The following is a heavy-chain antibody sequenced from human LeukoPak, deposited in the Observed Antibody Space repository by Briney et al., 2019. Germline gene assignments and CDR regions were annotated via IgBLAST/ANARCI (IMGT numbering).Heavy chain of an antibody. Sequence: LGGSLRLSCAASGFTFSSYAMSWVRQAPGKGLEWVSAISGSGGSTYYADSVKGRFTISRDNSKNTLYLQMNSLRAEDTAVYYCAKSGFVVVPAAIARIGDYYYMDVWGKGTTVTVSS. D-gene: IGHD2-2*01. CDR2: ISGSGGST. V-gene: IGHV3-23*01. CDR3: AKSGFVVVPAAIARIGDYYYMDV. J-gene: IGHJ6*03. CDR1: GFTFSSYA.